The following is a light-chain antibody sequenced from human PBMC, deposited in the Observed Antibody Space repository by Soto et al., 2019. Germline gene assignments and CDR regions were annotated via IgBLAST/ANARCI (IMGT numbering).Light chain of an antibody. J-gene: IGKJ1*01. Sequence: DIQMTQSPSTLSASVGDRVTITCRASQSISAWLAWYQQKPGKAPKLLIYKASTLESAVPSRFSGSGSGTECTLTISSLQPDDFATYYCQQYNSDSRTFGQGTKVEIK. CDR1: QSISAW. CDR2: KAS. V-gene: IGKV1-5*03. CDR3: QQYNSDSRT.